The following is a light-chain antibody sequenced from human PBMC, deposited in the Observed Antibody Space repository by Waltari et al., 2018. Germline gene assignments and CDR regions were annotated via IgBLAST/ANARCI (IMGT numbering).Light chain of an antibody. CDR3: CSYAGRGTYV. V-gene: IGLV2-23*02. J-gene: IGLJ1*01. CDR2: EVI. Sequence: QSALTQPASVSGTPGQSITISCTGTTSAVGNYYLVSWYQQHPGKAPKLLICEVIKRPSGVASRFSGSKSGNTASLTISGLQGEDEADYYCCSYAGRGTYVFGSGTKVTVL. CDR1: TSAVGNYYL.